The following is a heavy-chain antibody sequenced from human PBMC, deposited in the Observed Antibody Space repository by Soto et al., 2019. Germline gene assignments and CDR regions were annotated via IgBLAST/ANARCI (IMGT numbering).Heavy chain of an antibody. CDR1: GYTFTGYY. D-gene: IGHD5-18*01. V-gene: IGHV1-2*02. CDR2: INPNSGGT. J-gene: IGHJ6*02. Sequence: QVQLVQSGAEVKKPGASVKVYCKASGYTFTGYYMHWVRQAPGQGLEWMGWINPNSGGTNYAQKFQGRVTMTRDTSISTAYMELSRLRSDDTAVYYCARDVDTAMVTLVQGGIDVWGQGTTVTVSS. CDR3: ARDVDTAMVTLVQGGIDV.